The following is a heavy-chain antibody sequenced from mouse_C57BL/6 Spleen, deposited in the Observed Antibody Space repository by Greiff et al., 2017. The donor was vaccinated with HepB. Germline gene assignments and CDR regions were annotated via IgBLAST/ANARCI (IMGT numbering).Heavy chain of an antibody. D-gene: IGHD4-1*01. CDR3: VSLGAGTNYYAMDY. CDR2: IRSKSSNYAT. Sequence: EVQGVESGGGLVQPKGSLKLSCAASGFTFNTYAMHWVRQAPGKGLEWVARIRSKSSNYATYYADSVKDRFTISRDDSQSMLYLQMNNLKTEDTAIDYCVSLGAGTNYYAMDYGGQGTSVTVSS. CDR1: GFTFNTYA. V-gene: IGHV10-3*01. J-gene: IGHJ4*01.